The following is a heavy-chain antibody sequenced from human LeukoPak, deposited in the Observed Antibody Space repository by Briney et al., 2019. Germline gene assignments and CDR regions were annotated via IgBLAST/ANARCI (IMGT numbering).Heavy chain of an antibody. CDR3: AKDRPYDYYDSSGFDY. CDR2: IRYDGSNK. CDR1: GFTFSSYG. D-gene: IGHD3-22*01. V-gene: IGHV3-30*02. Sequence: PGGSLRLSCAASGFTFSSYGMHWVRQAPGKGLEWVAFIRYDGSNKYYADSVKGRFTISRDNSKNTLYLQMNSLRAEDTAVYYCAKDRPYDYYDSSGFDYWGQGTLVTVSS. J-gene: IGHJ4*02.